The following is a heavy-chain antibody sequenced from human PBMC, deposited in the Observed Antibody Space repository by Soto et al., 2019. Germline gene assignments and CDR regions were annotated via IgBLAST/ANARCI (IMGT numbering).Heavy chain of an antibody. J-gene: IGHJ3*02. CDR3: TTMTMVRGPSDAFDI. Sequence: GSLRLSCAASGFTFSNAWMNWVRQAPGKGLEWVGRIKSKTDGGTTDYAAPVKGRFTISRDDSKNTLYLQMNSLKTEDTAVYYCTTMTMVRGPSDAFDIWGQGTMVTVSS. V-gene: IGHV3-15*07. D-gene: IGHD3-10*01. CDR1: GFTFSNAW. CDR2: IKSKTDGGTT.